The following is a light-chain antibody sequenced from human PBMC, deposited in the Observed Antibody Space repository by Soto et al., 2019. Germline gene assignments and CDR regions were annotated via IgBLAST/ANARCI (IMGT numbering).Light chain of an antibody. J-gene: IGLJ1*01. Sequence: QSVLTQPHSVSGAPGQRVTISCTGSSSNIGAGYDVHWYQQLPGTAPKLLIYGNSNRPSGVPDRFSGSKSGTSASLAITGLQAEDEADYYCQSYDITLSAYVLGNGTKVTV. CDR3: QSYDITLSAYV. CDR1: SSNIGAGYD. CDR2: GNS. V-gene: IGLV1-40*01.